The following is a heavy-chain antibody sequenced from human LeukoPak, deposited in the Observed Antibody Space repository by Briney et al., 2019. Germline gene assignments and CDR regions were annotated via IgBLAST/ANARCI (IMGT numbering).Heavy chain of an antibody. CDR3: ARIDGRGDLSFDS. Sequence: GGSLRLSCAASGFTFSTYSMNWVRQAPGKGLEWVSSISSSSSYIYYADSVKGRFTISRDNAKNSLYLQMNSLRAEDTAVYYCARIDGRGDLSFDSWGQGTLVTVSS. CDR2: ISSSSSYI. J-gene: IGHJ4*02. CDR1: GFTFSTYS. D-gene: IGHD2-21*02. V-gene: IGHV3-21*01.